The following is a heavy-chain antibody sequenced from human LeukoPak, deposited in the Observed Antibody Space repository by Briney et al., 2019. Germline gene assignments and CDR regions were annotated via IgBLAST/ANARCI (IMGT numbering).Heavy chain of an antibody. J-gene: IGHJ3*02. CDR3: AKGSGPLVWKPFDM. D-gene: IGHD6-19*01. CDR2: IHPGTGQT. V-gene: IGHV1-3*01. Sequence: ASVKVSCKASGYTFTTRALHWVRQAPGHSLEWMGWIHPGTGQTRYSEGLRGRVTITRDKSANIGYMELTSLTFEDTAIYYCAKGSGPLVWKPFDMWGQGTLLTVSS. CDR1: GYTFTTRA.